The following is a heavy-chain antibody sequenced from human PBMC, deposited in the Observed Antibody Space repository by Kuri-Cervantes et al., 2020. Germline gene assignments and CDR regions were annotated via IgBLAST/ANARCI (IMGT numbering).Heavy chain of an antibody. CDR1: GFTFSSYG. D-gene: IGHD5-12*01. CDR2: IWYDGNNK. Sequence: LSLTCAASGFTFSSYGMHWVRQAPGKGLEWVAVIWYDGNNKYYADSVKGRFTISRDNSKNTLSLQMNCLRVEDTAVYFCARESPKSGYEQDYWGQGTLVTVSS. CDR3: ARESPKSGYEQDY. J-gene: IGHJ4*02. V-gene: IGHV3-33*01.